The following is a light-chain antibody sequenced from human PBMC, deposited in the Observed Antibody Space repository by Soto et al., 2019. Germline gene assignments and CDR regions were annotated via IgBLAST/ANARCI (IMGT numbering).Light chain of an antibody. V-gene: IGKV3-20*01. Sequence: EIVMTQSPATLSVSPGEIATLSFSASQSVSSSYLAWYQQKPGQAPRLLIYGASSRATGIPDRFSGSGSGTDFTLTISRLEPEDFAVYYCQQYGSSPPTFGQGTRLEIK. CDR2: GAS. J-gene: IGKJ5*01. CDR3: QQYGSSPPT. CDR1: QSVSSSY.